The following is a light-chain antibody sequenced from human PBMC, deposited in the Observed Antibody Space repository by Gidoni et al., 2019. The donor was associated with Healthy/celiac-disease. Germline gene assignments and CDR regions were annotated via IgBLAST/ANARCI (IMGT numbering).Light chain of an antibody. J-gene: IGLJ3*02. CDR1: SGHSSYA. V-gene: IGLV4-69*01. Sequence: QLVLTRSPSASASLGASVKLTCTLSSGHSSYAIAWHQQQPEKGPRYLMKLNSDGSHSKGDGIPDRFSGSSSGAERYPTISSLQSEDEADYYCQTWGTGIWVFGGGTKLTVL. CDR3: QTWGTGIWV. CDR2: LNSDGSH.